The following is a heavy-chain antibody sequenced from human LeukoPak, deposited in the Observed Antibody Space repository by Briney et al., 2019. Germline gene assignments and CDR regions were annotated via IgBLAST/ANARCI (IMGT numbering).Heavy chain of an antibody. Sequence: SETLSLTCAVYGGSFSGYFWSWIRQPPGKGPEYIGEINHTGNTGYNPSLKSRITISVDTSKNQFSLNLYSVTAADTAVYYCARDNWNYGSSMDVWGQGTTVTVSS. J-gene: IGHJ6*02. CDR3: ARDNWNYGSSMDV. CDR1: GGSFSGYF. CDR2: INHTGNT. D-gene: IGHD1-7*01. V-gene: IGHV4-34*01.